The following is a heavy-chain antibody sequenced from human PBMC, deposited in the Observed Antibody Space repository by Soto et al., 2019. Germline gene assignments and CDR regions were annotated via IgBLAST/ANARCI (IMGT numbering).Heavy chain of an antibody. CDR1: GYTFTSYD. J-gene: IGHJ4*02. V-gene: IGHV1-8*01. Sequence: QVQLVQSGAEVKKPGASVKVSCKASGYTFTSYDINWVRQATGQGLGWMGWMNPNSGNTGYAQKFQGRVTMTKNTSKNPCYMELSSLRSGDPAVDYCARELTGRIDYWGQGTLGPVP. CDR2: MNPNSGNT. CDR3: ARELTGRIDY. D-gene: IGHD7-27*01.